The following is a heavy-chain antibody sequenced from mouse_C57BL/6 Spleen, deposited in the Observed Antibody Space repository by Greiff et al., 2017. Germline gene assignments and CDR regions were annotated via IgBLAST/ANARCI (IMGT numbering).Heavy chain of an antibody. Sequence: EVQLQQSGPELVKPGASVKISCKASGYTFTDYYMNWVKQSPGKSLEWIGDINPNNGGTSYNQKFKGKATLTVDKSSSTAYMELRSLTSEDSAVYYCARDGDWYFDVWGTGTTVTVSS. J-gene: IGHJ1*03. CDR2: INPNNGGT. CDR1: GYTFTDYY. V-gene: IGHV1-26*01. CDR3: ARDGDWYFDV.